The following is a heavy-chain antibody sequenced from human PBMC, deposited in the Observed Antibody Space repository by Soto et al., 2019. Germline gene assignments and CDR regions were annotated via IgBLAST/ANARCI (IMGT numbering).Heavy chain of an antibody. V-gene: IGHV4-59*01. CDR3: ERLQYTVVTPIDL. CDR1: GGSITNYY. CDR2: IHNSGNT. Sequence: QVQLQESGPGLVKPSETLSLTCTVPGGSITNYYWTWIRQLPGKRLEWIAHIHNSGNTNSNPSLKGPVSISTETSKQPISLRLTSVTAAYTSMYYCERLQYTVVTPIDLWGQGTMVTVSS. J-gene: IGHJ3*01. D-gene: IGHD2-21*02.